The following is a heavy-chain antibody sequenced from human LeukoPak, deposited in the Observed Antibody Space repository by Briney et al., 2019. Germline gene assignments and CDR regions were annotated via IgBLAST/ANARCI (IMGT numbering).Heavy chain of an antibody. D-gene: IGHD3-10*01. J-gene: IGHJ5*02. Sequence: SETLSLTCTVSGGSISSYYWSWIRQPPGEGLEWIGYIYYSGSTNYNPSLKSRATISVDTSKNQFSLKLSSVTAADTAVYYCARRYYGSGSNWFDPWGQGTLVTVSS. CDR2: IYYSGST. V-gene: IGHV4-59*08. CDR3: ARRYYGSGSNWFDP. CDR1: GGSISSYY.